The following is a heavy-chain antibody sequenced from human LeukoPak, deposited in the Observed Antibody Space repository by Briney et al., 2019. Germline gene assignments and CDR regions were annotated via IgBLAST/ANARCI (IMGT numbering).Heavy chain of an antibody. CDR3: ARGAGTMVYYIDV. CDR2: ISNDGSHE. J-gene: IGHJ6*03. Sequence: GRSLRLSCAASGFTFSTFPMHWVRQAPGKGLQWVAVISNDGSHEYYRHSVKGRFTISRDNSKNTLFLQMNSLTIEHTAVYYCARGAGTMVYYIDVWGNGTTVTVSS. CDR1: GFTFSTFP. D-gene: IGHD1-7*01. V-gene: IGHV3-30*10.